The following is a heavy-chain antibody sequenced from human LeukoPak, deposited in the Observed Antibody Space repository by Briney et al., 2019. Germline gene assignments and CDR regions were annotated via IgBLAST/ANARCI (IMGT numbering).Heavy chain of an antibody. CDR3: ARDRYFDWSGH. V-gene: IGHV3-21*01. Sequence: GGSLRLSCAASGFTFSSYSMNWVRQAPGKGLEWVSSISSSSSYIYYADSVKGRFTISRDNAKNSLYLQMNSLRVEDTAVYYCARDRYFDWSGHWGQGALVTVSS. D-gene: IGHD3-9*01. J-gene: IGHJ5*02. CDR1: GFTFSSYS. CDR2: ISSSSSYI.